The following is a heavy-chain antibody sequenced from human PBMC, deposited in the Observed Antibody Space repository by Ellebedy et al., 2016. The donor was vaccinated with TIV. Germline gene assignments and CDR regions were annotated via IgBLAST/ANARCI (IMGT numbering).Heavy chain of an antibody. V-gene: IGHV1-18*04. CDR2: NSAYNGDT. CDR3: ARDIGYGDYNLRY. CDR1: GYTFTTYG. J-gene: IGHJ4*02. D-gene: IGHD4-17*01. Sequence: AASVKVSCKASGYTFTTYGIRWVRQAPGQGLEWMGWNSAYNGDTKETQNLQGRVTMTTDTSTSTAYMELRSLRADDTAVYYCARDIGYGDYNLRYWGQGTLVTVSS.